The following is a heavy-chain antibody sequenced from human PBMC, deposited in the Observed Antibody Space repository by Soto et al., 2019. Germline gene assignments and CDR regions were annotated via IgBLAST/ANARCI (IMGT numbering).Heavy chain of an antibody. CDR3: ANQAAYYYYSSGYPDY. V-gene: IGHV4-39*01. J-gene: IGHJ4*02. D-gene: IGHD3-22*01. Sequence: QLQLQESGPGLVKPSETLSLTCTVSGGSISSSSYYWGCIRQPPGKGLEWIGSIYYSGSTYYNPSLKSRVTISVDTSKNQFSLKLSSVTAADTAVYYCANQAAYYYYSSGYPDYWGQGTLVTVSS. CDR1: GGSISSSSYY. CDR2: IYYSGST.